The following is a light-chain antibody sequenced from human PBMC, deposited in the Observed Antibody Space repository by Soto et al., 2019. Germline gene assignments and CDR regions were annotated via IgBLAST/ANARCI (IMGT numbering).Light chain of an antibody. CDR1: QSISNW. V-gene: IGKV1-5*01. J-gene: IGKJ1*01. Sequence: DIQMTPSPSTLSASVGDRVTITCRASQSISNWLAWYQQRPGKAPQLLISDASRLEGGVPSRFSGSGSGTEFTLTISSLQPDDSATYYCQQYKSYSPRTFGQGTKVDIK. CDR3: QQYKSYSPRT. CDR2: DAS.